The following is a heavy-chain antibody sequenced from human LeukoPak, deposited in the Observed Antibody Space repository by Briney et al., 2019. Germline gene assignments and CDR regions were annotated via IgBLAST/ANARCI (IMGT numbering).Heavy chain of an antibody. J-gene: IGHJ5*02. CDR3: ARDPIP. V-gene: IGHV4-59*01. CDR2: IYYSGST. CDR1: GGSISSYY. Sequence: SETLSLTCTVSGGSISSYYWSWIRQPPGKGLEWIGYIYYSGSTNYNPSLKSRVTISVDTSKNQFSLKLSSVTAADTAVYYRARDPIPWGQGTLVTVSS.